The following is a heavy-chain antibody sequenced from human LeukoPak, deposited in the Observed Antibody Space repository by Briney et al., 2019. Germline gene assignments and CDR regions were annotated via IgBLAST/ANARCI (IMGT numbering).Heavy chain of an antibody. CDR3: AKRVVHDYYYYGMDV. J-gene: IGHJ6*04. V-gene: IGHV3-48*03. CDR1: GFTFSSYE. CDR2: ISSSGSTI. Sequence: PGGSLRLSCAASGFTFSSYEMNWVRQAPGKGLEWVSYISSSGSTIYYADSVKGRFTISRDNAKNSLYLQMNSLRAEDTAVYYCAKRVVHDYYYYGMDVWGKGTTVTVSS. D-gene: IGHD5/OR15-5a*01.